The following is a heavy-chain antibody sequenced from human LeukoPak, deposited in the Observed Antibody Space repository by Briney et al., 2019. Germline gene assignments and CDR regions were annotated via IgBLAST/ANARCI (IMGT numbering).Heavy chain of an antibody. CDR3: ARYYNGAFDI. J-gene: IGHJ3*02. CDR2: IYSGGST. D-gene: IGHD3-10*01. V-gene: IGHV3-53*01. CDR1: GFTVGSNY. Sequence: GGSLRLSCAASGFTVGSNYMSWVRQAPGKGLEWVSVIYSGGSTYYADSVKGRFTISRDNSKNTLYLQMNSLRAEDTAVYYCARYYNGAFDIWGQGTMATVSS.